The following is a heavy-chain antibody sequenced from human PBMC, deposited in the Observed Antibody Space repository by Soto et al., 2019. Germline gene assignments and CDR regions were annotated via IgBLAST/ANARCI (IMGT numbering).Heavy chain of an antibody. CDR1: GFTFSRFA. V-gene: IGHV3-23*01. CDR3: ACVLVGYCSGDSCYAYWFDP. CDR2: ITGSGDAP. D-gene: IGHD2-15*01. J-gene: IGHJ5*02. Sequence: GGTLRLSCSASGFTFSRFAMCWVRLTAGKGLEWVSAITGSGDAPFYAGTVEGRFAISRDNSRSTWYLQMNSLRAEDTALYFCACVLVGYCSGDSCYAYWFDPRGQGTLVTVSS.